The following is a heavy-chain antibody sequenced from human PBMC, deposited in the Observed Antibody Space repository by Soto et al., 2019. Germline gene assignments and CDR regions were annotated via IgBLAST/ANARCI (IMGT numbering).Heavy chain of an antibody. CDR3: AKTGGWNWFDT. D-gene: IGHD6-19*01. CDR1: GYTFTDYG. V-gene: IGHV1-18*01. J-gene: IGHJ5*02. CDR2: ISPYTGDT. Sequence: QVQLVQSGAEVKKPGASVKVSCKASGYTFTDYGISWVRQAPGQGLEWMGWISPYTGDTKYPQRLQGRVTVTADTSTSTAYMELRSLKSGDTAVYYCAKTGGWNWFDTWGQGTLVSVSS.